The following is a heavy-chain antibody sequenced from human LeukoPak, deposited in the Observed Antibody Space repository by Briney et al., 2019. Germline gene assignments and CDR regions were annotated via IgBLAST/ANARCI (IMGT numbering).Heavy chain of an antibody. V-gene: IGHV3-23*01. Sequence: PGGSLRLSCAASGFTFTSYGMSWVRQAPGKGLEWVSGVSSDGTDTSYADSVKGRFTVSRDNSKNTLYLQMNSLRAEDTAVYYCALQRPLKGVWGQGTTVTVSS. CDR3: ALQRPLKGV. D-gene: IGHD1-1*01. J-gene: IGHJ6*02. CDR1: GFTFTSYG. CDR2: VSSDGTDT.